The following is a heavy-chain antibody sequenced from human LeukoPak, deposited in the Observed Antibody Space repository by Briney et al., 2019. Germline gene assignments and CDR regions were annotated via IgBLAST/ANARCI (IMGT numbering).Heavy chain of an antibody. V-gene: IGHV3-53*01. Sequence: PGGSLRLSCAASGFTVSSNYMSWVRQAPGKGLEWVSVIYSGGSTYYAASVKGRFTISRDNSKNTLHLQMNSLRAGDTAVYYCARALGRGHDYWGQGTLVTVSS. CDR1: GFTVSSNY. CDR2: IYSGGST. CDR3: ARALGRGHDY. J-gene: IGHJ4*02. D-gene: IGHD6-25*01.